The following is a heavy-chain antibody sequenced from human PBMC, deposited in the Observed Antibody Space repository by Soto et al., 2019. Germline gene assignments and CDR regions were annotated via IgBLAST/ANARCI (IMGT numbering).Heavy chain of an antibody. CDR2: VDHTGST. V-gene: IGHV4-34*01. CDR3: VNYYDRPDGMDV. J-gene: IGHJ6*02. CDR1: GGSFSGYY. Sequence: QVQPQQWGAGLLKPSDTLSLTCAVYGGSFSGYYWSWIHQPPGKGLEWIGEVDHTGSTIYNPSLKSRVTLSLDTSKNQFSLKVRSVTAADTAVYYCVNYYDRPDGMDVWGQGTTVTVSS. D-gene: IGHD3-22*01.